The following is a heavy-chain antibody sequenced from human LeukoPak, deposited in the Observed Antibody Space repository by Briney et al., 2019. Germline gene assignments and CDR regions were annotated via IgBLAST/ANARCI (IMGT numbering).Heavy chain of an antibody. Sequence: PGGSLRLSCAASGFTFSSYWMSWVRQAPGKGLEWVANIKQDGSEKYYVDSVKGRFTISRDNAKNSLYLQMNSLRAEDTAVYYCARGFGLRFLEWLSYWGQGTLVTVSS. CDR2: IKQDGSEK. CDR3: ARGFGLRFLEWLSY. J-gene: IGHJ4*02. D-gene: IGHD3-3*01. V-gene: IGHV3-7*01. CDR1: GFTFSSYW.